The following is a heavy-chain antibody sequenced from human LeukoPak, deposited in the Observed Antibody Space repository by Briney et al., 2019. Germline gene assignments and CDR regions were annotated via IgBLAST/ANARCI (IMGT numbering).Heavy chain of an antibody. V-gene: IGHV3-48*03. Sequence: GGSLRLSCAASGFTFSSYEMNWVRQAPGKGLEWVSYISSSGSTIYYADSVKGRFTISRDNSKNTLYLQMNSLRAEETAVYYCAKGRRHNILTGYYVSEVDPWGQGTLVTVSS. D-gene: IGHD3-9*01. CDR3: AKGRRHNILTGYYVSEVDP. CDR2: ISSSGSTI. CDR1: GFTFSSYE. J-gene: IGHJ5*02.